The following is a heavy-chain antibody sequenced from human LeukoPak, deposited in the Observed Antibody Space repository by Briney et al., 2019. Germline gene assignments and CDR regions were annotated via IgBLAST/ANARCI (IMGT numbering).Heavy chain of an antibody. D-gene: IGHD3-10*01. Sequence: GGSLRLSCAASGFTFSSYAMSWVRQAPGKGLEWVSAISGSGGSTYYADSVKGRFTISRDNSKNTLYLQMNSLRAEDTAVYYCAKDGDIWFGELLPALDYWGQGTLVTVSS. J-gene: IGHJ4*02. CDR1: GFTFSSYA. CDR3: AKDGDIWFGELLPALDY. CDR2: ISGSGGST. V-gene: IGHV3-23*01.